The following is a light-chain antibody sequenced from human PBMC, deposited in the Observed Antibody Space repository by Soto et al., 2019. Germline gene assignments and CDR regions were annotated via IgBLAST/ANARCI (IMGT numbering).Light chain of an antibody. CDR3: QQYMSSVT. Sequence: EIVLTQSPGSLSLSPGQRATLSCRASQSVDTTFFAWYQKKPGQAPRLLIYGASKRATGIPDRFSGSGSGTDFTLIISRPEPEDFAEYYCQQYMSSVTFGQGTKVEIK. CDR1: QSVDTTF. V-gene: IGKV3-20*01. J-gene: IGKJ1*01. CDR2: GAS.